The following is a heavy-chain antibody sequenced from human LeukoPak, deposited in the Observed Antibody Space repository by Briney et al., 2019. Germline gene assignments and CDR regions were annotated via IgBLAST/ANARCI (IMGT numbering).Heavy chain of an antibody. J-gene: IGHJ2*01. CDR2: ISYDGRTI. V-gene: IGHV3-30*18. CDR1: GFTFSSYE. Sequence: GGSLRLSCAASGFTFSSYEMNWVRQAPGKGLEWVAVISYDGRTIHYADSVKGRFTISRDNSKNTLYLQMNSLRPEDTAVYYCAKEYSSGWSHWYFDLWGRGTLVTVSS. D-gene: IGHD6-19*01. CDR3: AKEYSSGWSHWYFDL.